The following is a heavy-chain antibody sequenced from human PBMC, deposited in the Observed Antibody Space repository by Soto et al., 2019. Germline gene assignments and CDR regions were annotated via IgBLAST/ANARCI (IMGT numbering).Heavy chain of an antibody. V-gene: IGHV4-59*02. CDR2: IYHSGTT. Sequence: SETLSLTGKGSGASVSSYDCGWIRQPPWKGLEWIGQIYHSGTTNYNPSLMSRVTISVDTSKDHFSLTLSSVTAADTAVYYCARSREIPPIRPVYFDFSGQGIQLTFSS. CDR1: GASVSSYD. CDR3: ARSREIPPIRPVYFDF. J-gene: IGHJ4*02. D-gene: IGHD3-3*02.